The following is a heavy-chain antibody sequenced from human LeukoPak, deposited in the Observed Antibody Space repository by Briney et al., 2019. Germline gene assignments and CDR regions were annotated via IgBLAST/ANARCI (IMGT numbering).Heavy chain of an antibody. V-gene: IGHV3-53*04. Sequence: GALRLSPAASGFPFSRNYMSWVRPAPGKGRGWGSLIYAGGSTYYADAVKGRFNISRHNSKNTLHLQMNSLRVEDTAVYYCATAGSSELLWDYAMDVWGQGTTVTVSS. CDR2: IYAGGST. CDR1: GFPFSRNY. J-gene: IGHJ6*02. D-gene: IGHD3-10*01. CDR3: ATAGSSELLWDYAMDV.